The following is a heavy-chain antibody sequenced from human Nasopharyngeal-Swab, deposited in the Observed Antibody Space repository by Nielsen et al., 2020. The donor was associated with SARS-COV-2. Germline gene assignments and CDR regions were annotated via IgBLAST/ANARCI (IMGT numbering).Heavy chain of an antibody. V-gene: IGHV1-18*01. CDR3: AAGVLGYCSGGSCPDY. J-gene: IGHJ4*02. CDR1: GYTFTSYG. Sequence: ASVKVFCKASGYTFTSYGISWVRQAPGQGLEWMGWISAYNGNTNYAQKLQGRVTMTTDTSTSTAYMELRSLRSDDTAVYYCAAGVLGYCSGGSCPDYWGQGTLVTVSS. CDR2: ISAYNGNT. D-gene: IGHD2-15*01.